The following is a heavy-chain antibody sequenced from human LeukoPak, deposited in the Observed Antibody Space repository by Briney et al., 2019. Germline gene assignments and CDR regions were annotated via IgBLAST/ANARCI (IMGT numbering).Heavy chain of an antibody. CDR1: GFTFSRYG. Sequence: GGSLRLSCAASGFTFSRYGMHWVRQAPGKGLEWLAFIRYDGSNEYYADSVKGRFTISRDNSKNTLYLQMNSLRAEDTAVYYCGKDRGFGSGTGYYFDYWGQGTLVSVSS. CDR3: GKDRGFGSGTGYYFDY. V-gene: IGHV3-30*02. D-gene: IGHD3-10*01. CDR2: IRYDGSNE. J-gene: IGHJ4*02.